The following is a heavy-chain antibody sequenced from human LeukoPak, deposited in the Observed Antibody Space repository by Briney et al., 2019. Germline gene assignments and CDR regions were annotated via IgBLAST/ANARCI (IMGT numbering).Heavy chain of an antibody. Sequence: PSETLSLTCTVSGYSISSGYYWGWIRQPPGKGLEWIGSIYHSGSTYYNPSLKSRVTISVDTSKNQFSLKLSSVTAADTAVYYCARLSLTGYYLYYYYYYMDVWGKGTTVTISS. V-gene: IGHV4-38-2*02. CDR3: ARLSLTGYYLYYYYYYMDV. D-gene: IGHD3-9*01. J-gene: IGHJ6*03. CDR1: GYSISSGYY. CDR2: IYHSGST.